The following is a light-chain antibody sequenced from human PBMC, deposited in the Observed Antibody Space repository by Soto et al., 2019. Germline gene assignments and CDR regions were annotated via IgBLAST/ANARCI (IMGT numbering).Light chain of an antibody. CDR2: AVT. J-gene: IGLJ1*01. V-gene: IGLV2-8*01. Sequence: QSALTQPPSASGSPGQSVAISCTGTSSDVGGQNYVSWYQQHPGKAPKLIIYAVTKRPSGVPDRFSGSKSGNTASLTVSGLQTEDEADYYCSSHAGNNNYVFGTGTKVTVL. CDR1: SSDVGGQNY. CDR3: SSHAGNNNYV.